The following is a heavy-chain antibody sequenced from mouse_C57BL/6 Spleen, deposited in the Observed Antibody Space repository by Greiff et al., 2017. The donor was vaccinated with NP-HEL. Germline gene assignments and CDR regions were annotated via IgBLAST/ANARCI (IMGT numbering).Heavy chain of an antibody. V-gene: IGHV1-18*01. CDR3: ARRGFITTVVDRYFDV. CDR1: GYTFTDYN. Sequence: EVQLQESGPELVKPGASVKIPCKASGYTFTDYNMDWVKQSHGKSLEWIGDINPNNGGTIYNQKFKGKATLTVDKSSSTAYMELRSLTSEDTAVYYCARRGFITTVVDRYFDVWGTGTTVTVSS. J-gene: IGHJ1*03. CDR2: INPNNGGT. D-gene: IGHD1-1*01.